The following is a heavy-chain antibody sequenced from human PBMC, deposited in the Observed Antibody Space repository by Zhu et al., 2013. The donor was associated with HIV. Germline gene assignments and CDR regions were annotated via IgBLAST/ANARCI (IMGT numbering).Heavy chain of an antibody. D-gene: IGHD1-1*01. Sequence: QVRLMQSGPEVKRPGSSIRVSCTASGGTFTHYAVNWVRQAPGQGFEWLGGVIPFFRANNYAQKFKGRLSLSADESTSTDYMDLTGLTSEDTAVYFCARREKTHDGSNLFDYWGQGTLVTVSA. V-gene: IGHV1-69*01. CDR2: VIPFFRAN. J-gene: IGHJ4*01. CDR1: GGTFTHYA. CDR3: ARREKTHDGSNLFDY.